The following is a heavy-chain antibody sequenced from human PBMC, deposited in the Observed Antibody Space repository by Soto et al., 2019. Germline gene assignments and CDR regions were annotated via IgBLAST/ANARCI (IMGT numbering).Heavy chain of an antibody. CDR2: ISHSGST. J-gene: IGHJ5*02. V-gene: IGHV4-4*02. CDR3: ARGRDYGSAPAFDP. D-gene: IGHD3-10*01. Sequence: QVQLQESGPGLVKPSGTLSLTCAVSGGSISTSDWWNWVRQPPGKGLEWIGEISHSGSTHYNPSLKRRVTISVDKSKNQFSLRLTSVTAADTAVYYCARGRDYGSAPAFDPWGQGTLVTVSS. CDR1: GGSISTSDW.